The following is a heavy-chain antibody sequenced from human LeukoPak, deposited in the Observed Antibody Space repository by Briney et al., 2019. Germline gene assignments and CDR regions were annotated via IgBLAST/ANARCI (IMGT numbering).Heavy chain of an antibody. D-gene: IGHD2-2*02. CDR3: AKEGCTGTNCYINC. V-gene: IGHV3-23*01. J-gene: IGHJ4*02. Sequence: GGSLRLSCAASGFTFRDYAMSWVRQAPGKGLEWVSVIGGSGGSTYYADSVKGRFTISRDDSKNTLYLQMNNLRAEDTAVYHCAKEGCTGTNCYINCWGLGTLVTVSS. CDR2: IGGSGGST. CDR1: GFTFRDYA.